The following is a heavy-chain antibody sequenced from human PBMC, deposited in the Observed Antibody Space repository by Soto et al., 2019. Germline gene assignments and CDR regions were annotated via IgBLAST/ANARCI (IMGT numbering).Heavy chain of an antibody. CDR3: AIARSSGFYYYYYGMDV. D-gene: IGHD3-10*01. CDR1: GYTFTSYG. J-gene: IGHJ6*02. CDR2: ISAYNGNT. Sequence: QVQLVQSGAEVKKPGASVKVSCKASGYTFTSYGISWVRQPPGQGLEWMGWISAYNGNTNYAQKLQGRVTMTTDTSTSTAYMELRSLRSDDTAVYYCAIARSSGFYYYYYGMDVWGQGTTVTVSS. V-gene: IGHV1-18*01.